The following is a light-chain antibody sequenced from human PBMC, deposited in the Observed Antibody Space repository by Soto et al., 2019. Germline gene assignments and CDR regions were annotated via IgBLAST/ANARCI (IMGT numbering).Light chain of an antibody. CDR1: SSDVGGYNY. CDR2: EVT. Sequence: QSALTQPPSASGSPGQSVAISCSGTSSDVGGYNYVSWYQQYPGKAPKLMIYEVTKRPSGVPDRFSGSKSGNTASLTVSGLQAEDEADYYCSSYGGNNNLLFGGGTKLTVL. CDR3: SSYGGNNNLL. V-gene: IGLV2-8*01. J-gene: IGLJ2*01.